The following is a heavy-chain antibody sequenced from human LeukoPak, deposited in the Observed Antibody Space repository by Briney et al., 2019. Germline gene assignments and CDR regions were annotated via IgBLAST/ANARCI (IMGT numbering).Heavy chain of an antibody. CDR3: ARKQTMVTFNFDY. J-gene: IGHJ4*02. V-gene: IGHV4-31*03. Sequence: SETLSLTCTVSGGSISSGDYYWNWIRQHPGKGLEWIGYIYYSGRTYYNPSLKSRITISVDTSKNQFSLKLSSVTAADTAVYYCARKQTMVTFNFDYWGQGTLVTVSS. CDR1: GGSISSGDYY. D-gene: IGHD4-17*01. CDR2: IYYSGRT.